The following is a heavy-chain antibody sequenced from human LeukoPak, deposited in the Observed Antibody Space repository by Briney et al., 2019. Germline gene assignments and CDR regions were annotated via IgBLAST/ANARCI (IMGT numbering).Heavy chain of an antibody. CDR1: GGSFSGYY. D-gene: IGHD4-17*01. V-gene: IGHV4-34*01. CDR2: INHSGST. Sequence: SETLSLTCAVYGGSFSGYYWSWTRQPPGKGLEWIGEINHSGSTNYNPSLKSRVTISVDTSKNQFSLKLSSVTAADTAVYYCARGGLIPHDYGDPFDYWGQGTLVTVSS. J-gene: IGHJ4*02. CDR3: ARGGLIPHDYGDPFDY.